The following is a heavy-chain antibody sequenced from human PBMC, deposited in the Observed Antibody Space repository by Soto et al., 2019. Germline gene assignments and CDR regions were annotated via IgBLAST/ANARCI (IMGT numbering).Heavy chain of an antibody. CDR2: IYYSGST. V-gene: IGHV4-39*01. Sequence: SETLSLTRTVSGGSISSSSYYWGWIRQPPGKGLEWIGSIYYSGSTYYNPSLKSRVTISVDTSKNQFSLKLSFVTAADTAVYYCARRMGGSYFDRWFDPWGQGTLVTVS. D-gene: IGHD1-26*01. J-gene: IGHJ5*02. CDR1: GGSISSSSYY. CDR3: ARRMGGSYFDRWFDP.